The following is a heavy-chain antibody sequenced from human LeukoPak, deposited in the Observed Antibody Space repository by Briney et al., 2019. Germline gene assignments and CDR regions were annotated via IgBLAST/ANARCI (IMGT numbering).Heavy chain of an antibody. CDR3: ARGGLYQLLYENWFDP. V-gene: IGHV1-2*02. Sequence: ASVKVSCKASGYTFTGYYMQWVRQAPGQGLEWMGWINPNSGGTNYAQKFQGRVTMTRDTSISTAYMELSRLRSDDTAVYYCARGGLYQLLYENWFDPWGQGTMVTVSS. J-gene: IGHJ5*02. D-gene: IGHD2-2*02. CDR2: INPNSGGT. CDR1: GYTFTGYY.